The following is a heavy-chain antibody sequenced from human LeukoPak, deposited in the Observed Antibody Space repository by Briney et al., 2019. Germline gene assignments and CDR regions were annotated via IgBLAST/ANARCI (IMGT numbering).Heavy chain of an antibody. CDR3: ARDSNSGSYWWFDP. V-gene: IGHV1-69*13. CDR2: IIPIFGTA. D-gene: IGHD1-26*01. CDR1: GGTFSSYA. Sequence: SVKVSCKASGGTFSSYAISWVRQAPGQGLEWMGGIIPIFGTANYAQKFQGSVTITADESTSTAYMELSSLRSEDTAVYYCARDSNSGSYWWFDPWGQGTLVTVSS. J-gene: IGHJ5*02.